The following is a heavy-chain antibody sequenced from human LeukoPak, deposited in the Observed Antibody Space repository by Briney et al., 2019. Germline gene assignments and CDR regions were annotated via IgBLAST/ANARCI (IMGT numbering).Heavy chain of an antibody. CDR2: INHSGST. J-gene: IGHJ4*02. CDR1: GGSFSGYY. V-gene: IGHV4-34*01. CDR3: ATNLPRGYMETTESDY. D-gene: IGHD6-13*01. Sequence: SETLSLTCAVYGGSFSGYYWSWIRQPPGKGLEWIGEINHSGSTNYNPSLKSRVTISVDTSKNQFSLKLSSVTAADTAVYYCATNLPRGYMETTESDYWGQGTLVTVSS.